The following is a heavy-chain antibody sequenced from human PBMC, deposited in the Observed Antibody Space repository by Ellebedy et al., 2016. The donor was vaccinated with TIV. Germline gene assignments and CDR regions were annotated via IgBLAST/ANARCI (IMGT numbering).Heavy chain of an antibody. CDR3: AKAGSGWYEIDY. D-gene: IGHD6-19*01. CDR1: GFPFSSYA. CDR2: IGSSGGTT. Sequence: PGGSLRLPCAASGFPFSSYAMRWVRQAPGKGLECAPGIGSSGGTTYYADSVKGRFTISRENSKNTLYLQMSSLRAEDTAIYYCAKAGSGWYEIDYWGQGTLVTVSS. V-gene: IGHV3-23*01. J-gene: IGHJ4*02.